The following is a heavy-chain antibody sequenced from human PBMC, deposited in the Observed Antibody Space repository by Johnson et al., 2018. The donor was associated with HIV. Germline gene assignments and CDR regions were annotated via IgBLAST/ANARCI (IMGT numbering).Heavy chain of an antibody. J-gene: IGHJ3*02. V-gene: IGHV3-49*04. CDR3: SRVGYYYDSSGYYSDALDI. Sequence: VQLVESGGGVVQPGRSLRLSCAASGITFSRFPMNWVRQAPGKGLEWVGFIRSKAYGGTTEYAASVKGRLTISRDDSKSIAYLQMNSLKTEDTAVYYCSRVGYYYDSSGYYSDALDIWGQGTMVTVSS. CDR2: IRSKAYGGTT. CDR1: GITFSRFP. D-gene: IGHD3-22*01.